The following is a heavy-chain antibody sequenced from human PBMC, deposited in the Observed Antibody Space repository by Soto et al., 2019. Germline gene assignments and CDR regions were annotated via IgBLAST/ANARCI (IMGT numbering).Heavy chain of an antibody. Sequence: GGSLRLSCAASGFTFSSYAMSWVRQAPGKGLEWVSAISGSGGSTYYADSVKGRFTISRDNSKNTLYLQMNSLRAEDTAVYYCAKRPAAAHYYYYGMDVWGQGTTVTVS. CDR3: AKRPAAAHYYYYGMDV. CDR2: ISGSGGST. J-gene: IGHJ6*01. D-gene: IGHD2-2*01. V-gene: IGHV3-23*01. CDR1: GFTFSSYA.